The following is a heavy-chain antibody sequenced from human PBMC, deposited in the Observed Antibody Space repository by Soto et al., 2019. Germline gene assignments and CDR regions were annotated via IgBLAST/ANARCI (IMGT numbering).Heavy chain of an antibody. CDR1: GFTFSSYW. Sequence: GGSLRLXCAASGFTFSSYWMHWVRQAPGKGLVWVSRINSDGSSTSYADSVKGRFTISRDNAKNTLYLQMNSLRAEDTAVYYCARALWFGELFLDPLYYFAYWGQGTLVTVSS. D-gene: IGHD3-10*01. CDR2: INSDGSST. CDR3: ARALWFGELFLDPLYYFAY. V-gene: IGHV3-74*01. J-gene: IGHJ4*02.